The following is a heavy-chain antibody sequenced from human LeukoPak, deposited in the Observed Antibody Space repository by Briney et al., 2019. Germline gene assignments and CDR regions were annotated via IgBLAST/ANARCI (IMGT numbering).Heavy chain of an antibody. Sequence: GESLKISCKGSGYRFASYWIGWVRQMPGKGLEWMGIIYPGDSDTRYSPSFQGQVTISADKSISTAYLQWSSLKASDTAMYYCARHPVGPPYGTDVWGQGTTDTVSS. CDR1: GYRFASYW. D-gene: IGHD3/OR15-3a*01. J-gene: IGHJ6*02. CDR3: ARHPVGPPYGTDV. V-gene: IGHV5-51*01. CDR2: IYPGDSDT.